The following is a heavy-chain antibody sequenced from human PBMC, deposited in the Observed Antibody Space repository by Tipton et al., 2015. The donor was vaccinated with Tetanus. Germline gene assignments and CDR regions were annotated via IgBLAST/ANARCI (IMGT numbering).Heavy chain of an antibody. CDR2: SWCDGTDK. D-gene: IGHD2-15*01. V-gene: IGHV3-33*01. Sequence: SLRLSCAASGFIFSSYGIHWVRQAPGKGLEWVAVSWCDGTDKYYADSVKGRFTISRDNSKNTLYLQMNSLRAEDTAVYYCAREADCGGGSCFSGDFDNWGQGTQVTVSS. J-gene: IGHJ4*02. CDR3: AREADCGGGSCFSGDFDN. CDR1: GFIFSSYG.